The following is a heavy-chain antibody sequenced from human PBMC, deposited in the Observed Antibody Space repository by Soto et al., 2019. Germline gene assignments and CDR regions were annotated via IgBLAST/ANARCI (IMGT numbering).Heavy chain of an antibody. CDR1: GGAISSSKW. D-gene: IGHD6-13*01. J-gene: IGHJ4*02. CDR2: IYQSGST. CDR3: ARASATIAAAASFDY. V-gene: IGHV4-4*02. Sequence: ETLSLTCAVSGGAISSSKWWSWVRQPPGKGLEWIGEIYQSGSTNYNPSLESRVRMSVDKSRNQFSLKLTSVSAADTAVYYCARASATIAAAASFDYWGQGTLVTVSS.